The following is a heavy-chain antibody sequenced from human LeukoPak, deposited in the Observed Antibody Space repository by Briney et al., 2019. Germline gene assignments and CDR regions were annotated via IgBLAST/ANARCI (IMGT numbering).Heavy chain of an antibody. D-gene: IGHD3-10*01. Sequence: PGGSLRLSCAASGFTFSSYALHWVRQAPGKGLDWVALISYEGSAKYYADSVKGRFTISRDNAKNSLYLQMNSLRAEDTAVYYCARIFREIDYWGQGTLVTVSS. CDR2: ISYEGSAK. CDR1: GFTFSSYA. J-gene: IGHJ4*02. CDR3: ARIFREIDY. V-gene: IGHV3-30*04.